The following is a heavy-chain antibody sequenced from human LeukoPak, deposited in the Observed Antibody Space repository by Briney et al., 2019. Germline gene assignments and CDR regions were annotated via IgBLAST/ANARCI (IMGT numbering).Heavy chain of an antibody. Sequence: SETLSLTCAVYGGSFSGYYWSWIRQPPGKGLEWIGEINHSGSTNYNPSLKSRVTISVDTSKNQFSLKLSSVTAADTAVYYCARWNYDYVWGSYRYDYWGQGTLVTVSS. J-gene: IGHJ4*02. V-gene: IGHV4-34*01. CDR1: GGSFSGYY. D-gene: IGHD3-16*02. CDR3: ARWNYDYVWGSYRYDY. CDR2: INHSGST.